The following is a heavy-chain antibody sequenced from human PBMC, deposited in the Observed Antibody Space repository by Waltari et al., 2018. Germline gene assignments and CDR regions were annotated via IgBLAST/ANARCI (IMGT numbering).Heavy chain of an antibody. V-gene: IGHV4-34*01. CDR2: VDHRGST. CDR3: ARDARDWEAVDNTYLDS. CDR1: GGSFNGYY. J-gene: IGHJ4*02. D-gene: IGHD2-21*02. Sequence: QLRLQQWGAGLLKPSETLSLTCAVSGGSFNGYYWSWIRQTPGKGLEWIGEVDHRGSTNDSPSLRSRVTVSLATSNKQGSLTLTSVTAADTGIYYCARDARDWEAVDNTYLDSWGQGTLVAVSS.